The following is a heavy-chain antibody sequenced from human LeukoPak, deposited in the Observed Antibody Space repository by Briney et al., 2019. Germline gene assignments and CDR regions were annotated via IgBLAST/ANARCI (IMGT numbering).Heavy chain of an antibody. Sequence: GGSLRLSCAASGFTFSGYWMSWLRQAPGKGLEWVANIKQDGGEKNYVDSVKGRFTISRDNAKNSLYLQMNSLRAEDTAVYYCATDRGFGQADVWGKGTTVTVSS. V-gene: IGHV3-7*01. J-gene: IGHJ6*04. D-gene: IGHD3-10*01. CDR1: GFTFSGYW. CDR2: IKQDGGEK. CDR3: ATDRGFGQADV.